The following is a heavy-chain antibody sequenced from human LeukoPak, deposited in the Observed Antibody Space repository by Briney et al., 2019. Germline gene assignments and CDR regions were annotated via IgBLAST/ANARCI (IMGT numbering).Heavy chain of an antibody. D-gene: IGHD3-3*01. CDR2: ISAYNGNT. V-gene: IGHV1-18*04. J-gene: IGHJ5*02. CDR1: GYTFTGCY. Sequence: ASVKVSCKASGYTFTGCYMHWVRQAPGQGLEWMGWISAYNGNTNYAQKLQGRVTMTTDTSTSTAYMELRSLRSDDTAVYYCARDKEVRYYDFWIGYYPPFDPGGKGTLVTVPS. CDR3: ARDKEVRYYDFWIGYYPPFDP.